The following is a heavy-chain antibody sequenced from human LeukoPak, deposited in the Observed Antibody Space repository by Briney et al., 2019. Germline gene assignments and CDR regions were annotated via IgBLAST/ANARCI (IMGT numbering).Heavy chain of an antibody. CDR1: GGTFSSYA. CDR2: IIPILGIA. D-gene: IGHD3-10*01. V-gene: IGHV1-69*04. CDR3: ARDWPMVRSQGEFDY. J-gene: IGHJ4*02. Sequence: SVRVSCKASGGTFSSYAISWVRQAPGQGLEWMGRIIPILGIANYAQKFRGRVTITADKSTSTAYMELSSLRSEDTAVYYCARDWPMVRSQGEFDYWGQGTLVTVSS.